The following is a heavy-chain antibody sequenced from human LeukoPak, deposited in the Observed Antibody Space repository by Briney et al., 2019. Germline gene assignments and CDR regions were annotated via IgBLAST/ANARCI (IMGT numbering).Heavy chain of an antibody. CDR3: ARVSNNYYYFYMDV. D-gene: IGHD2/OR15-2a*01. CDR1: GFTFDDYG. V-gene: IGHV3-20*04. CDR2: INWSGGST. Sequence: PGGSLRLSCAASGFTFDDYGMSWVRQAPGKGLEWVSGINWSGGSTGYADSVKGRFTISRDNAKNSLYLQMNSLRAEDTAVYYCARVSNNYYYFYMDVWAKGTTVTVSS. J-gene: IGHJ6*03.